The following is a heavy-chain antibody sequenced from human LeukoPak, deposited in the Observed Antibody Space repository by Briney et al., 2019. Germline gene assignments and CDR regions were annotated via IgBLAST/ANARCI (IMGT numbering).Heavy chain of an antibody. V-gene: IGHV3-23*01. D-gene: IGHD3-22*01. CDR3: AKDMTYYYDSSGYY. CDR1: GVTFSSYA. Sequence: PGGSLRLSCAASGVTFSSYAMSWVRQAPGKGLEWVSAISGSGGSTYYADSVKGRFTISRDNSKNTLYLQMNSLRAEDTAVYYCAKDMTYYYDSSGYYWGQGTLVTVSS. CDR2: ISGSGGST. J-gene: IGHJ4*02.